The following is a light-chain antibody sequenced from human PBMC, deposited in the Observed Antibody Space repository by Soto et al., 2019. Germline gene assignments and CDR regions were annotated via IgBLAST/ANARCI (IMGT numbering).Light chain of an antibody. CDR3: QQYNQWSPIT. J-gene: IGKJ5*01. V-gene: IGKV3-15*01. Sequence: EIVMTQSPGTLSALPGQSATLPCRASQSVGTNLAWSQQKPGQAPRLLIYGASTRATGIPVRFSGSGSGTEFTLTISRLQSDDFAVYYCQQYNQWSPITFGQGTRLE. CDR1: QSVGTN. CDR2: GAS.